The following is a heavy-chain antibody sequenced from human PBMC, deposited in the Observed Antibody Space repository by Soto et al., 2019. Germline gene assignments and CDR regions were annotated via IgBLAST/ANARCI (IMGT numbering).Heavy chain of an antibody. CDR3: ARPGTILGRNGMDV. Sequence: QAQLVQSGAEVKKPGASVKVSCKTSGYTFNTYGICWVRQVPGQGPEWMGWISGYNGYTKYAQKFQGRVTMTTDTSTSTAYMDMRSLRSDDTAVYYCARPGTILGRNGMDVWGQGTTVIVSS. J-gene: IGHJ6*02. V-gene: IGHV1-18*04. CDR2: ISGYNGYT. CDR1: GYTFNTYG. D-gene: IGHD3-3*01.